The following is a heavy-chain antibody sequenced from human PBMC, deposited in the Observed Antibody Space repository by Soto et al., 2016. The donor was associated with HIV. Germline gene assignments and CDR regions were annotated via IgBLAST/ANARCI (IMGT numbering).Heavy chain of an antibody. CDR2: IIPILVIT. J-gene: IGHJ6*02. CDR1: GGTFTTSA. CDR3: ARGGVGATFGDV. Sequence: QVQLVQSGAEVKKPGSSVKVSCKASGGTFTTSAISWVRQAPGQGLDWMGGIIPILVITKYVQKFQGRVTITADKSTSTVYMELSSLRSEDTAVYYCARGGVGATFGDVWGQGTTVTVSS. V-gene: IGHV1-69*10. D-gene: IGHD1-26*01.